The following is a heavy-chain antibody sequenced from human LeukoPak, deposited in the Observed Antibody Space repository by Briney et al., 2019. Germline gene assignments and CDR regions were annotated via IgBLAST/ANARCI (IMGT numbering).Heavy chain of an antibody. D-gene: IGHD3-10*01. Sequence: GGSLRLSCAASGFTFSSYGMHWVRQAPGKGLEWVAVISYDGSNKYYADSVKGRFTISRDNSKNTLYLQMNSLRAEDTAVYYCAKRGRFAGNWFDHWGQGTLVTVSS. CDR2: ISYDGSNK. CDR3: AKRGRFAGNWFDH. CDR1: GFTFSSYG. V-gene: IGHV3-30*18. J-gene: IGHJ5*02.